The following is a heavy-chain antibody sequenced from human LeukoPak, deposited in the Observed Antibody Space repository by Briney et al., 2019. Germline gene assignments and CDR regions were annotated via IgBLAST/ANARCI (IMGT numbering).Heavy chain of an antibody. CDR2: ISTYNGNT. D-gene: IGHD3-3*01. Sequence: ASVKVSCKASGFTFTTYGISWVRQAPGQGLEWMGWISTYNGNTNTDYAQKFQGRVTMTTDTSTSTAYMELRSLRSDDTAVYYCARGDDFWSGYHPGLVDYWGQGTLVTVSS. J-gene: IGHJ4*02. V-gene: IGHV1-18*01. CDR1: GFTFTTYG. CDR3: ARGDDFWSGYHPGLVDY.